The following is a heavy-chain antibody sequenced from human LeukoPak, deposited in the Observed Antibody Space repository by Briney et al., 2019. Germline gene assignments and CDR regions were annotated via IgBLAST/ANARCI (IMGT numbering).Heavy chain of an antibody. D-gene: IGHD1-26*01. CDR2: VRKKTNSYTT. CDR1: GFTFSDHD. J-gene: IGHJ4*02. V-gene: IGHV3-72*01. CDR3: ARLVGANN. Sequence: GGSLRLSCAASGFTFSDHDMDWVRQAPGKGLEWVGRVRKKTNSYTTEYAASVKGRFTISRDDSQNLLYLQMNSLTAEDTAVYYCARLVGANNWGQGTLVIVSS.